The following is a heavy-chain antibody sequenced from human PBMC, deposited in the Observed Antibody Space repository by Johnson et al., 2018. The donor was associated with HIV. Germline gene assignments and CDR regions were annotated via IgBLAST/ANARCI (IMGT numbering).Heavy chain of an antibody. CDR1: GFTFDNYG. Sequence: VQLVESGGTVVRPGGSLRLSCAASGFTFDNYGMSWVRQAPGKGLEWVSGINWNGGTTGYADSVKGRFTISRDNAKKSLYLQMNRLRAEETALYYGVRRGRYCSNGVCFDAFDIWGQGTMVTVSS. CDR3: VRRGRYCSNGVCFDAFDI. CDR2: INWNGGTT. D-gene: IGHD2-8*01. J-gene: IGHJ3*02. V-gene: IGHV3-20*04.